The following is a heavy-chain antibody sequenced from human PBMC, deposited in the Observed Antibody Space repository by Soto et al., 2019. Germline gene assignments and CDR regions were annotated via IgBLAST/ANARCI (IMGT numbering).Heavy chain of an antibody. CDR1: GGTFSSYA. D-gene: IGHD1-20*01. V-gene: IGHV1-69*13. CDR2: IIPIFGTA. J-gene: IGHJ6*02. CDR3: AREYNWNDSYYPMDV. Sequence: SVKVSCKASGGTFSSYAISWVRQAPGQGLEWMGGIIPIFGTANYAQKFQGRVTITADESTSTAYMELSSLRSEDTAVYYCAREYNWNDSYYPMDVWGQGTTVTVSS.